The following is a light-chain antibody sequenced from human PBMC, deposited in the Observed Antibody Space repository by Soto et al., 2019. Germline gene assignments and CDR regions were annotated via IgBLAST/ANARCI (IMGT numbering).Light chain of an antibody. CDR2: LAS. CDR3: QQSYGPPIT. CDR1: QTISNY. Sequence: DIQMTQSPSSLSAFVGDRVTITCRASQTISNYLNWYQQRPGKAPKLLIYLASSLQSRVPSRFGGSGSGTDFALTISSLQPEDSATYYCQQSYGPPITFGQGTRLEI. V-gene: IGKV1-39*01. J-gene: IGKJ5*01.